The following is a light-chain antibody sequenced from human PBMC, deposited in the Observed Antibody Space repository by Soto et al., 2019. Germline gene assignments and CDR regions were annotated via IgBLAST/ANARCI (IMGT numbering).Light chain of an antibody. CDR1: SSDVGGYNY. CDR3: SSYTSSSTFVV. V-gene: IGLV2-14*01. J-gene: IGLJ2*01. CDR2: DVS. Sequence: QSALTQPASVSGSPGQSITISCTGTSSDVGGYNYVSWYQQHPGKAPKLMIYDVSNRPSGLYNRFTGSKSGNTASLTISGLQAEDEADYYCSSYTSSSTFVVFGGGTKVTVL.